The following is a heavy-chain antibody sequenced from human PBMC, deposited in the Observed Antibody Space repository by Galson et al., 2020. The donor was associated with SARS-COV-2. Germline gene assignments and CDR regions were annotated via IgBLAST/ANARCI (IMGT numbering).Heavy chain of an antibody. Sequence: QPGESLKISCAASGFTFNNYAMSWVRQAPGKGLEWVSGISGRAGSTFCADSVKGRFTISRDNPKNTLYLQINSLRAEDTAIYYCAKGRDCSGVTCDGTSGDHWGQGTLVTVSS. CDR2: ISGRAGST. D-gene: IGHD2-15*01. CDR1: GFTFNNYA. J-gene: IGHJ4*02. CDR3: AKGRDCSGVTCDGTSGDH. V-gene: IGHV3-23*01.